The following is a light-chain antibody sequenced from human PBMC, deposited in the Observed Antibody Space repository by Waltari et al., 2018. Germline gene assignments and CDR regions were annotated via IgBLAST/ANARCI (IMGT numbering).Light chain of an antibody. CDR2: WAS. V-gene: IGKV4-1*01. Sequence: DIVMTQSPDSLAVSLGERATIDCKSSLRVLYSSNDKDYLAWYQQKPGQPPKLLIYWASTRESGVPDRFSCSGSGTDFTLTISRLQAEDVAVYYCQQHYSTPPTFGQGTKLEIK. CDR1: LRVLYSSNDKDY. J-gene: IGKJ2*01. CDR3: QQHYSTPPT.